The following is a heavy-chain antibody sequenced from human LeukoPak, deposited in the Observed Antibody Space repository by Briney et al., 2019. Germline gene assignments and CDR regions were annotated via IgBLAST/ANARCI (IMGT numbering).Heavy chain of an antibody. V-gene: IGHV1-8*02. CDR1: GYIFIDYE. CDR2: MNPKSGDT. Sequence: ASVKVSCKTSGYIFIDYEISWVRQASGQGLEWMGWMNPKSGDTGYEQKFQGRITITRDSSISTVYMELSSLRSEDTALYYCARGRYMDVWGKGTTVTVSS. J-gene: IGHJ6*03. CDR3: ARGRYMDV.